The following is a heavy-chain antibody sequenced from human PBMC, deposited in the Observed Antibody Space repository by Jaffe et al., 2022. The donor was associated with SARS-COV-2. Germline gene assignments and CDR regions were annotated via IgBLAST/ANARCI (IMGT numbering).Heavy chain of an antibody. V-gene: IGHV3-7*03. Sequence: EVQLVESGGNLVQSGGSLRLSCAASGFTLRLYWMTWVRQAPGKGLEWVANINQDGSEKYYVDSVKGRFTISRDNAKQSLFLQMNSLRAEDTAFYYCAMYCSGGSCYSHWGQGTLVTVSS. CDR3: AMYCSGGSCYSH. D-gene: IGHD2-15*01. CDR1: GFTLRLYW. J-gene: IGHJ4*02. CDR2: INQDGSEK.